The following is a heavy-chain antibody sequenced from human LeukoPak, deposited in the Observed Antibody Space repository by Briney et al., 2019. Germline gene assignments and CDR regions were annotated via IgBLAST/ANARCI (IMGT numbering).Heavy chain of an antibody. CDR2: IRSKAYGGTT. CDR1: GFTFSDYA. D-gene: IGHD3-16*02. J-gene: IGHJ4*02. V-gene: IGHV3-49*04. Sequence: HPGGSLRLSCTASGFTFSDYAMSWVRQAPGKGLEWVGFIRSKAYGGTTEYAASVKGRFTISRDDSKSIAYLQMNSLKTEDKAVYYCTRDPLIMITFGGVIARPDYWGQGTLVTVSS. CDR3: TRDPLIMITFGGVIARPDY.